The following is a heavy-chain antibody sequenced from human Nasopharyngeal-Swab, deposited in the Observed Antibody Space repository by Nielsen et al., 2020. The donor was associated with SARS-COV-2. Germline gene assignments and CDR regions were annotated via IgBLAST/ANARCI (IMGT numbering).Heavy chain of an antibody. V-gene: IGHV5-51*01. CDR2: IYPDDSDT. J-gene: IGHJ3*01. D-gene: IGHD2-8*01. CDR3: ARRWHCTNTTCHFGFDV. Sequence: VRQMPGKGLEWMGHIYPDDSDTTYSPSLQGHVTISVDKSINTAYVQWSSLQASDTAMYYCARRWHCTNTTCHFGFDVWGQGTRVTVSS.